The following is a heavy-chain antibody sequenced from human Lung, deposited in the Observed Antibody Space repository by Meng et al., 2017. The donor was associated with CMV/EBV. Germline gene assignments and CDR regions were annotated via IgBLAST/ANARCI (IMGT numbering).Heavy chain of an antibody. J-gene: IGHJ4*02. CDR3: ARGAGTAMAPAGY. CDR1: GFTFDDYG. CDR2: INWNGGST. V-gene: IGHV3-20*01. Sequence: GESLKISCAASGFTFDDYGMSWVRQAPGKGLEWVSGINWNGGSTGYADSVKGRFTISRDNDKNTLYLQMNSLRAEDTALYHCARGAGTAMAPAGYWGQGTLVTVSS. D-gene: IGHD5-18*01.